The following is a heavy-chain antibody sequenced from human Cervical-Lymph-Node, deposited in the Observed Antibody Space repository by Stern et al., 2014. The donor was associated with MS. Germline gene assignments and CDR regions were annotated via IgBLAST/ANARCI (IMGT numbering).Heavy chain of an antibody. CDR1: GFTFSSYD. CDR2: IGTAGDT. J-gene: IGHJ4*02. CDR3: ARGRTYSYGSYYFDY. Sequence: EEQLVEPGGGLVPPGGSLRLSCAASGFTFSSYDMHWVRQATGKGMEWDSAIGTAGDTYYPGSVKGRFTISRDNAKNSLYLQMNSLRAGDTAVYYCARGRTYSYGSYYFDYWGQGTLVTVSS. V-gene: IGHV3-13*01. D-gene: IGHD5-18*01.